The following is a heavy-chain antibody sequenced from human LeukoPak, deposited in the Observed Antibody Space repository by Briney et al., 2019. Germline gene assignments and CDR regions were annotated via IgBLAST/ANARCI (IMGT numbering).Heavy chain of an antibody. CDR2: IYTSGST. Sequence: SRTLSLTCTVSGGSISSGSYHWSWIRQPAGKGLEWIGRIYTSGSTNYNPSLKSRVTISVDTSKNQFSLKLSSVTAADTAVYYCAARGRAPRYYHYMDVWGKGTTVTVSS. V-gene: IGHV4-61*02. CDR1: GGSISSGSYH. CDR3: AARGRAPRYYHYMDV. J-gene: IGHJ6*03.